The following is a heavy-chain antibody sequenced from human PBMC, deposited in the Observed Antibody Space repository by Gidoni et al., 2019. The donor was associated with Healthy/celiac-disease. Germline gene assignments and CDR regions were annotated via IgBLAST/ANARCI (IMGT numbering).Heavy chain of an antibody. CDR1: GFTFSNYA. CDR2: ISGTDGST. J-gene: IGHJ4*02. D-gene: IGHD4-17*01. Sequence: EVQLLESGGGLVQPGGSLRLSCAASGFTFSNYAMTWVRPAPGKGLEWVSTISGTDGSTYYADSVKCRFTISRDNSKNTLYLQMNTRRAEDTAVYYCAKDLYGDYVGDYWGQGTLVTVSP. V-gene: IGHV3-23*01. CDR3: AKDLYGDYVGDY.